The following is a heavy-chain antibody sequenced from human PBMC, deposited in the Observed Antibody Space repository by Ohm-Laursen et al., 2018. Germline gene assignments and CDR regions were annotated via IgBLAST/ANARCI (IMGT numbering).Heavy chain of an antibody. J-gene: IGHJ4*02. Sequence: TQTLTLTCTFSGFSLSTDGMCVNWIRQPPGKALEWLARIDWDDDKYYSTSLKTRHTISKDTSKNQVVLTMTNMDPVDTATYYCARISRGSNSLDFDFWGQGTLVTVSS. CDR3: ARISRGSNSLDFDF. D-gene: IGHD3-16*01. CDR2: IDWDDDK. CDR1: GFSLSTDGMC. V-gene: IGHV2-70*11.